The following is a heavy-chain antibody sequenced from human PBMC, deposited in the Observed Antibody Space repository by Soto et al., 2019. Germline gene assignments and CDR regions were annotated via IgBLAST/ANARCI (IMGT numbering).Heavy chain of an antibody. V-gene: IGHV3-74*01. CDR3: ARGDGAYYDGNGYLGRH. D-gene: IGHD3-22*01. J-gene: IGHJ4*02. CDR2: INSDGSRT. Sequence: EVQLVESGGGLVQPGGSLRLSCAASGFTFSSYWMHWVRQAPGKGLVWVSRINSDGSRTSYADSAKGRFTISRDNAKNTLYLQMNSLRAEDTAVYYCARGDGAYYDGNGYLGRHWGQGTLVTVSS. CDR1: GFTFSSYW.